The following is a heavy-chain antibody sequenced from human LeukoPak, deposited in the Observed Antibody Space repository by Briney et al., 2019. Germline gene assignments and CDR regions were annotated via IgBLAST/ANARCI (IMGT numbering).Heavy chain of an antibody. Sequence: GGSLRLSCAASGFTFDDYAMHWVRQAPGKGLEWVSLISGDGGSTYYADSVKDRFAISRDNSKNSLYLQMNSLRTEDTALYYCAKDLLDIVVVPAASLGMDVWGQGTTVTVSS. CDR2: ISGDGGST. CDR3: AKDLLDIVVVPAASLGMDV. V-gene: IGHV3-43*02. J-gene: IGHJ6*02. D-gene: IGHD2-2*03. CDR1: GFTFDDYA.